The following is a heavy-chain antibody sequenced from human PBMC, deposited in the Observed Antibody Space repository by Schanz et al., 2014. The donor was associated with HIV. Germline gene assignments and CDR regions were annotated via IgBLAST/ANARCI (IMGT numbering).Heavy chain of an antibody. V-gene: IGHV3-30*18. CDR3: AKEGPTVTPGYYYGMDV. CDR2: ISYDGSDK. J-gene: IGHJ6*02. Sequence: QVQLVESGGGVVQPGRSLRLSCAASGFTFSSYGMHWVRQAPGKGLEWVAVISYDGSDKYYADSVKGRFTISRDNSKNRLYLQMNSLRAEDTAVYYCAKEGPTVTPGYYYGMDVWGQGTTVTVSS. D-gene: IGHD4-17*01. CDR1: GFTFSSYG.